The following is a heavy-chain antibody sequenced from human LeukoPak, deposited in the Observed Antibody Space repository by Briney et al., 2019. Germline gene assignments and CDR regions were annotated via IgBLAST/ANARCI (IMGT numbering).Heavy chain of an antibody. CDR2: INPNSGGT. Sequence: ASVKVSCKASGYTFTGYYMHWVRQAPGQGLEWMGWINPNSGGTNYAQKFQGRVTMTRDTSISTAYMELSRLRSDDTAVYYCARGSTPRVYYDRSGYYSYYFDYWGQGTLVTVSS. CDR1: GYTFTGYY. V-gene: IGHV1-2*02. D-gene: IGHD3-22*01. CDR3: ARGSTPRVYYDRSGYYSYYFDY. J-gene: IGHJ4*02.